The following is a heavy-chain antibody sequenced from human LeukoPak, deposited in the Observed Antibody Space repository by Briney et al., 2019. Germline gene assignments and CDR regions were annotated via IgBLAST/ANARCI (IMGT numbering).Heavy chain of an antibody. Sequence: GGSLRLSCAASGFTFSSYAMSWVRQAPGKGLEWVSAISGSGGSTYYADSVKGRFTISRDNSKNTLYPKMNSLRAEDTAVYYCAKGRSGSYYLYFQHWGQGTLVTVSS. CDR2: ISGSGGST. J-gene: IGHJ1*01. CDR3: AKGRSGSYYLYFQH. CDR1: GFTFSSYA. V-gene: IGHV3-23*01. D-gene: IGHD1-26*01.